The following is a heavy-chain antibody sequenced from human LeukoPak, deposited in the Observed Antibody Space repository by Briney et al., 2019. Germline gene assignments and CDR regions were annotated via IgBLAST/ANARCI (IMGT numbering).Heavy chain of an antibody. CDR3: AKDACSGGSCWFNYFDY. Sequence: GGSLRLSCAASGFTSSSYAMSWVRQAPGKGREGVSSISGSGASTYYADSVKGRFTISRENYKNTLYMQMNSLRAEDTAVYYCAKDACSGGSCWFNYFDYWGQGTLVTVSS. CDR1: GFTSSSYA. J-gene: IGHJ4*02. CDR2: ISGSGAST. D-gene: IGHD2-15*01. V-gene: IGHV3-23*01.